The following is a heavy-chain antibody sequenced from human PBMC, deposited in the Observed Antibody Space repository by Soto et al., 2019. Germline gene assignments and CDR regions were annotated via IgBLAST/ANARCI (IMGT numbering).Heavy chain of an antibody. Sequence: SETRCRTCTVCGGWFNRCCGRWIRQPPGKGMEWIGYIFYSGNTKYNPSLKSRVTISVDTSKTQISLKLSSVTATDTAVYYCAREGGGYRFDXWGXGTLVTVS. CDR2: IFYSGNT. J-gene: IGHJ4*02. V-gene: IGHV4-59*01. D-gene: IGHD1-26*01. CDR3: AREGGGYRFDX. CDR1: GGWFNRCC.